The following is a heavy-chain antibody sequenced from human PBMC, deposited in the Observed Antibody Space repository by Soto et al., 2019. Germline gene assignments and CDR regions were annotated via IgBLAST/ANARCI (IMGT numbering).Heavy chain of an antibody. CDR1: GFTFSSYA. D-gene: IGHD2-15*01. V-gene: IGHV3-23*01. CDR2: ISGSGGST. Sequence: PGGSLRLPCAASGFTFSSYAMSWVRQAPGKGLEWVSAISGSGGSTYYADSVKGRFTISRDNSKNTLYLQMNSLRAEDTAVYYCAKVVGLGYCSGGSCYLGAFDIWGQGTMVTVSS. J-gene: IGHJ3*02. CDR3: AKVVGLGYCSGGSCYLGAFDI.